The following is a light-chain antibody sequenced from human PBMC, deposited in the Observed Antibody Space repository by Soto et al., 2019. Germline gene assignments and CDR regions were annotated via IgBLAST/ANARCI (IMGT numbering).Light chain of an antibody. CDR3: MQTLELPWT. CDR2: RSS. J-gene: IGKJ1*01. V-gene: IGKV2-24*01. CDR1: QSLAHSSGFTY. Sequence: VLTQTPLSSPVTLGQAASISCRSNQSLAHSSGFTYLSWFQQRPGQPPRVLIYRSSDRFSGVPDRFSGSGAGTDFTLTISRVEAEDVGIYYCMQTLELPWTLGQGTKVELK.